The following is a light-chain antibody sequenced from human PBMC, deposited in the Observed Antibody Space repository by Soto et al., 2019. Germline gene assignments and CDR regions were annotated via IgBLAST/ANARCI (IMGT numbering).Light chain of an antibody. CDR3: QHDDDLPLT. CDR1: QDITNY. Sequence: DIQMTHSPSALSASVGDRVTITCQASQDITNYLHWYQQKPGKAPKLLIYDASNLQTGVPSRFSGSGSGTDFTFTISSLQPEDMATYFCQHDDDLPLTFGGGTKVEI. CDR2: DAS. V-gene: IGKV1-33*01. J-gene: IGKJ4*01.